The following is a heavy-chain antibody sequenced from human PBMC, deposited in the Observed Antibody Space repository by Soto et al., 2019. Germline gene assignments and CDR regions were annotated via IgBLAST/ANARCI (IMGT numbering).Heavy chain of an antibody. J-gene: IGHJ5*02. CDR3: ARETYGDYVGYFDP. CDR2: LYNTGST. CDR1: GASISRYY. D-gene: IGHD4-17*01. Sequence: PPETLSLTCTVSGASISRYYWSWIRQSPGKGLEWIGYLYNTGSTIYNPSLKSRVTISVDTSKNQFSLKMNSVTAADTAVYYCARETYGDYVGYFDPWGQGTLVTVSS. V-gene: IGHV4-59*01.